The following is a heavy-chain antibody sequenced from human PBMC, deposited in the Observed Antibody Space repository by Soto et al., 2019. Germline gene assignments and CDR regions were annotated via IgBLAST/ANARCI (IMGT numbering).Heavy chain of an antibody. CDR2: IYYSGST. J-gene: IGHJ4*02. CDR3: ARDKSGSYFLGWSSN. V-gene: IGHV4-30-4*01. D-gene: IGHD3-10*01. CDR1: GGSISSGDYY. Sequence: PSETLSLTCTVSGGSISSGDYYWSWIRQPPGKGLEWIGYIYYSGSTYYNPSLKSRVTISVDTSKNQFSLKLSSVTAADTAVYYCARDKSGSYFLGWSSNWGQGTLVTVSS.